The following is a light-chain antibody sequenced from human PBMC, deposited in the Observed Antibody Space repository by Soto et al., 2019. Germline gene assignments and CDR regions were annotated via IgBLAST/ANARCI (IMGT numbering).Light chain of an antibody. CDR1: QSISSY. CDR3: QQSYSTPFT. Sequence: DIQMTQSPSSLSASVGDRVTITCRASQSISSYLNWYRQKPGKAPKLLIYTASSLQSGVPSRFSGSGSGTDVTLTISSLPPEDFATYYCQQSYSTPFTFGPGTEVDIK. J-gene: IGKJ3*01. V-gene: IGKV1-39*01. CDR2: TAS.